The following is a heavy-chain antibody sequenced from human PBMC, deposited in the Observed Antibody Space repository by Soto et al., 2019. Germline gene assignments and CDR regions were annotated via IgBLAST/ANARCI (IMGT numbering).Heavy chain of an antibody. J-gene: IGHJ4*02. CDR2: ISAYNGNT. Sequence: GASVKVSCKASGYTFTSYGISWVRQAPGQGLEWMGWISAYNGNTNYAQKLQGRVTMTTDTSTSTAYMELRSLRSDDTAVYYCARLLGYYDSSGFHPAYFDYWSQGTLVTVSS. D-gene: IGHD3-22*01. V-gene: IGHV1-18*01. CDR3: ARLLGYYDSSGFHPAYFDY. CDR1: GYTFTSYG.